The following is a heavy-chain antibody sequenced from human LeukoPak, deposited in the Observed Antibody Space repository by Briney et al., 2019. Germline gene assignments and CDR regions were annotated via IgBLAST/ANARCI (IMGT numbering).Heavy chain of an antibody. V-gene: IGHV3-23*01. D-gene: IGHD2-15*01. Sequence: GGSLRLSCAPSGFTFRSYAMSWVRQAPGKGLEWVSAISGSGGSTYYADSVKGRFTISRDNSKNTLYLQMNSLRAEDTAVYYCANLAIAADLDYWGQGTLVTVSS. CDR3: ANLAIAADLDY. CDR2: ISGSGGST. CDR1: GFTFRSYA. J-gene: IGHJ4*02.